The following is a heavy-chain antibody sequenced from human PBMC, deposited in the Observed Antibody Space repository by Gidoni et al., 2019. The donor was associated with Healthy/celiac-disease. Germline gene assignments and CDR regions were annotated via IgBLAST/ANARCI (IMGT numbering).Heavy chain of an antibody. D-gene: IGHD5-12*01. V-gene: IGHV3-21*01. CDR3: ASQGRGYSGYGVY. Sequence: EVQLLDSGRGLFKPGGSLRLSCAASAFTFSSYSMNWVRQAPGKGLEWVSSISSSSSYIYYADSVKGRFTISRDNAKNSLYLQMNSLRAEDTAVYYCASQGRGYSGYGVYWGQGTLVTVSS. CDR2: ISSSSSYI. J-gene: IGHJ4*02. CDR1: AFTFSSYS.